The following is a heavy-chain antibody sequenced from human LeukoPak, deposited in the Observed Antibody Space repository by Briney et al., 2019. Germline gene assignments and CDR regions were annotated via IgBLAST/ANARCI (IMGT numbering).Heavy chain of an antibody. D-gene: IGHD1-7*01. V-gene: IGHV3-13*01. CDR1: GFTLSKHD. CDR3: TREPDVWGTWYFDL. J-gene: IGHJ2*01. Sequence: GGSLRLSCAASGFTLSKHDLHWVRQVPGKGLEWISAINVAGDTYYSDSAKGRFTVSRDNVRNSVHLQMTSLKAGDTAVYHCTREPDVWGTWYFDLWGRGTQVTVSS. CDR2: INVAGDT.